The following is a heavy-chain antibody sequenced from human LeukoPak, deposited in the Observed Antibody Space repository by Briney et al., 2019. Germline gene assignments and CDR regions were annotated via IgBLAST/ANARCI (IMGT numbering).Heavy chain of an antibody. CDR2: MYTSGST. Sequence: SETLSLTCTVSGGSISGYYWSWIRQPAGKGLEWIGRMYTSGSTNYNPSLKSRVTMSVDTSKNQFSLKLSSVTAADTAVYYCARVTAVAGNYYYYMDVWGKGTTVTISS. CDR3: ARVTAVAGNYYYYMDV. D-gene: IGHD6-19*01. CDR1: GGSISGYY. J-gene: IGHJ6*03. V-gene: IGHV4-4*07.